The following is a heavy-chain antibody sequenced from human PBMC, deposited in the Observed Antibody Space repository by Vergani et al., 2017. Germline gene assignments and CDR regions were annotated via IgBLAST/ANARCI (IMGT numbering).Heavy chain of an antibody. Sequence: QVQLVESGGGVVQPGRSLRLSCAASGFTFNQYGMHWVRQAPGKGLEWVAVTWYDGNNKQYADSVKGRFTISRDNSKSKMYLQMNSLRHEDTGAYYCARDLRLLYNRFYPWGQGTLVTVSS. J-gene: IGHJ5*02. V-gene: IGHV3-33*01. CDR2: TWYDGNNK. CDR3: ARDLRLLYNRFYP. CDR1: GFTFNQYG. D-gene: IGHD1-14*01.